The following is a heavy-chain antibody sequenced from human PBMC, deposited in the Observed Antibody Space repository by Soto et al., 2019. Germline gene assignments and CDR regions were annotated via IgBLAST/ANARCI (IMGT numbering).Heavy chain of an antibody. Sequence: ASVKVSCKASGYTFTSYGISWVRQAPGQGLEWMGWISAYNGNTNYAQKLQGRVTMTTDTSTSTAYMELRSLRSDDTAVYYCARGPKTLTIFGVSAPDYWGQGTLVTV. J-gene: IGHJ4*02. CDR3: ARGPKTLTIFGVSAPDY. V-gene: IGHV1-18*04. CDR2: ISAYNGNT. CDR1: GYTFTSYG. D-gene: IGHD3-3*01.